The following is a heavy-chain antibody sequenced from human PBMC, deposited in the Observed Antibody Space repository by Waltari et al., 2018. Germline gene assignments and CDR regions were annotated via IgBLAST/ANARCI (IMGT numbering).Heavy chain of an antibody. D-gene: IGHD3-10*01. CDR1: GGSFSFYA. Sequence: QVQLVQSGAEVKKSGSSVKVSCKASGGSFSFYAIAWLRQAPGQGLEWMGGFIPMFGTTKYAQRFQGRVTITADESTSTAFMELNSLTSEDTAVYYCARGTVYYYDSGSRYYMDVWGNGTTVTVSS. J-gene: IGHJ6*03. CDR2: FIPMFGTT. CDR3: ARGTVYYYDSGSRYYMDV. V-gene: IGHV1-69*12.